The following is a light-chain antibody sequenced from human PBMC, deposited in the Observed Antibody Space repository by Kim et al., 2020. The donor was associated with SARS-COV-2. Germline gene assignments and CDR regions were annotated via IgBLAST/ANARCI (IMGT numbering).Light chain of an antibody. CDR3: QQYGRLPGT. CDR1: QSVTNNY. Sequence: EIVLTQSPGTLSLSPGERGTLSCRASQSVTNNYLAWYQHKPGRAPRLLIYAASGRATGIPDRFRGSGSGTEFTLAINRLEPEDFAVYYCQQYGRLPGTFGQGTRLEIK. J-gene: IGKJ5*01. CDR2: AAS. V-gene: IGKV3-20*01.